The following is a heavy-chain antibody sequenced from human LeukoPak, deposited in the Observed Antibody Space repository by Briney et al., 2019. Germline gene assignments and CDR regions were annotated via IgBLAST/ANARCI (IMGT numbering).Heavy chain of an antibody. V-gene: IGHV1-8*01. CDR1: GYTFTSYD. Sequence: ASVKVSCKASGYTFTSYDINWVRQATGQGLEWMGWMNPNSGNTGYAQKFQGRVTMTRNTSISTAYMELSSLRSEDTAVCYCARERRGYGDHGGPIYYYYGMDVWGQGTTVTVSS. D-gene: IGHD4-17*01. CDR3: ARERRGYGDHGGPIYYYYGMDV. CDR2: MNPNSGNT. J-gene: IGHJ6*02.